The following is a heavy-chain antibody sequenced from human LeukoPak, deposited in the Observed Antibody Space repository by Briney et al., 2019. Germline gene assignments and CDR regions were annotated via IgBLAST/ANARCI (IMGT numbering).Heavy chain of an antibody. CDR2: ISPYNGNT. CDR3: ARGGRYDILTGYYSKDAFDI. D-gene: IGHD3-9*01. V-gene: IGHV1-18*01. Sequence: ASVKVSCKASDYTFTSYGISWVRQAPGQGLEWMGWISPYNGNTNFAQKFQGRVTMTTDTSTSTAYMELRSLRSDDTAVYYCARGGRYDILTGYYSKDAFDIWGQGTMVTVSS. J-gene: IGHJ3*02. CDR1: DYTFTSYG.